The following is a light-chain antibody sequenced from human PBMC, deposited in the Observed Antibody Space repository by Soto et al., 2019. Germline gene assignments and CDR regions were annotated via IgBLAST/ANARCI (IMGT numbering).Light chain of an antibody. CDR3: CSYVGNSVYV. CDR1: SSDVGSYNL. CDR2: EDN. V-gene: IGLV2-23*01. J-gene: IGLJ1*01. Sequence: QSALTQPASVSGSPGQSITISCTGTSSDVGSYNLVSWYQQHPGKAPKLMIYEDNKRPSGVSDRFSGSKSGNTASLTISGLQAEDEADYYCCSYVGNSVYVFGTATKLTVL.